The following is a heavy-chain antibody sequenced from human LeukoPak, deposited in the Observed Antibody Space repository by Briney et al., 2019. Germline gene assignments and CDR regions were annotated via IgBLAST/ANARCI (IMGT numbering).Heavy chain of an antibody. CDR2: ISYDGSNK. CDR3: ARDRDDVIDY. Sequence: GGSLRLSCAASGFTFSSYSMNWVRQAPGKGLEWVAVISYDGSNKYYADSVKGRFTISRDNSKNTLYLQMNSLRAEDTAVYYCARDRDDVIDYWGQGTLVTVSS. J-gene: IGHJ4*02. CDR1: GFTFSSYS. V-gene: IGHV3-30*03. D-gene: IGHD3-10*01.